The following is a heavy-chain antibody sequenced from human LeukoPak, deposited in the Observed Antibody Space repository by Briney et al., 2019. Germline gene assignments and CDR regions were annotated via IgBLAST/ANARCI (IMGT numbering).Heavy chain of an antibody. CDR1: GFTFSSYA. D-gene: IGHD1-20*01. J-gene: IGHJ4*02. Sequence: GGSLRLSCAASGFTFSSYAMHWVRQAPGKGLEWVAVISYDGSNKYYADSVKGRFTISRDNSKNTLYLQMNSLRAEDTAVYYCAKGGIIEWNLFDYWGQGTLVTVSS. V-gene: IGHV3-30-3*01. CDR2: ISYDGSNK. CDR3: AKGGIIEWNLFDY.